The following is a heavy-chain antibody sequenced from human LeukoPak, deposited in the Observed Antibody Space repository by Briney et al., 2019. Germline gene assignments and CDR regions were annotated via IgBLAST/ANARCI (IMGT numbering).Heavy chain of an antibody. D-gene: IGHD1-14*01. Sequence: SETLSLTCTVSGGSISSHYWSWIQQPPGKGLEWIGYIYYSGSTNYNPSLKSRVTISVDTSKNQFSLKLSSVTAADTAVYYCARGEPDHDAFDIWGQGTMVTVSS. CDR3: ARGEPDHDAFDI. CDR2: IYYSGST. J-gene: IGHJ3*02. V-gene: IGHV4-59*11. CDR1: GGSISSHY.